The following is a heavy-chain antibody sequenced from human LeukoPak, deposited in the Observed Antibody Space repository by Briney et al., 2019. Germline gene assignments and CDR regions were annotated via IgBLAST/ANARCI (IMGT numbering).Heavy chain of an antibody. V-gene: IGHV3-13*04. CDR2: IGTSGDT. Sequence: GGSLRLSCAASGFTFSSYWMHWVRQATGKGLEWVSVIGTSGDTYYAGSVKGRFTISRENAKNSLYLQMNSLTAGDTAVYYCSRVGSSGWPNYFDSWGQGTLVTVSS. CDR3: SRVGSSGWPNYFDS. D-gene: IGHD6-19*01. CDR1: GFTFSSYW. J-gene: IGHJ4*02.